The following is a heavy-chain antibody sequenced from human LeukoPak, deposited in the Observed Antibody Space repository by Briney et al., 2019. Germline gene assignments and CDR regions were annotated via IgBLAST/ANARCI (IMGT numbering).Heavy chain of an antibody. CDR3: ASATYYYDSSGYYYYYGMDV. D-gene: IGHD3-22*01. CDR1: GFTFSSYA. J-gene: IGHJ6*02. CDR2: ISGSGGST. V-gene: IGHV3-23*01. Sequence: GGSLRLSCAASGFTFSSYAMSWVRQAPGKGLEWVSAISGSGGSTYYADSVKGRFTISRDNSKNTLYLQMNSLRAEDTAVYYCASATYYYDSSGYYYYYGMDVWGQGTTVTVSS.